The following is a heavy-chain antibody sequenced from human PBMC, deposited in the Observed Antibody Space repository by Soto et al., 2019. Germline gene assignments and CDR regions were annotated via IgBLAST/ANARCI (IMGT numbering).Heavy chain of an antibody. V-gene: IGHV1-8*01. J-gene: IGHJ3*02. Sequence: ASVKVSCKASGYTFTSYDINWVRQATGQGLEWKGWMNPNIVNTGYAKKFQGRVTMPRNPSISTAYMELSSLSFEDTAVYYCARAQPHDAFDIWGQGTMVTVSS. CDR3: ARAQPHDAFDI. CDR2: MNPNIVNT. CDR1: GYTFTSYD.